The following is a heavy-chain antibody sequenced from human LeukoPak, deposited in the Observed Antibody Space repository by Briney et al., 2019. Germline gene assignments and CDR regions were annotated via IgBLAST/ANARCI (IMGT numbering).Heavy chain of an antibody. V-gene: IGHV3-23*01. D-gene: IGHD6-25*01. CDR2: ISASDGST. J-gene: IGHJ6*03. CDR1: GFTFNNYA. Sequence: GGSLRLSCAASGFTFNNYAVSWVRQAPGKGLEWVSSISASDGSTYYADSVKGRFTISRDNSRDTLYLQMNSLRAEDTAVCYCAKSGYSSATYYYYYMDVWGKGTTVTVSS. CDR3: AKSGYSSATYYYYYMDV.